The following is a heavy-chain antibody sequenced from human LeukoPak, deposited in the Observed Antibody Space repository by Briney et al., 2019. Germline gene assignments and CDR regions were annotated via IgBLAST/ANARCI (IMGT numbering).Heavy chain of an antibody. D-gene: IGHD6-19*01. Sequence: GGSLRLSCTTSGFTLKNYAMTWVRQAPGKGLEWVSAIYPRGDPHYADSVKGRFTISRDNSKNSLYMQMETLRAEDTALYYCARAKLEPAGTGAFDIWGPGTVVTVSS. CDR3: ARAKLEPAGTGAFDI. J-gene: IGHJ3*02. CDR2: IYPRGDP. V-gene: IGHV3-23*01. CDR1: GFTLKNYA.